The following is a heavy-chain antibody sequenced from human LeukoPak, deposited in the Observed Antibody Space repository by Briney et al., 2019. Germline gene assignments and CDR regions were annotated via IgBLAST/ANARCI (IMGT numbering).Heavy chain of an antibody. Sequence: ASETLSLTCTVSGGSISSSSYYWGWIRQPPGKGLEWIGSIYYSGSTYYNPSLKSRVTISVDTSKNQFSLKLSSVTAADTAVYYCARVYDSSGYYTDWGQGTLVTVSS. CDR2: IYYSGST. J-gene: IGHJ4*02. D-gene: IGHD3-22*01. V-gene: IGHV4-39*07. CDR3: ARVYDSSGYYTD. CDR1: GGSISSSSYY.